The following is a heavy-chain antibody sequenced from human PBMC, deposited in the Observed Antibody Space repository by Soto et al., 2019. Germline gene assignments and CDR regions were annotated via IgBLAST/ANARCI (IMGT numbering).Heavy chain of an antibody. J-gene: IGHJ4*02. CDR3: ARTYYDILTGYYILGY. CDR2: INPNSGGT. V-gene: IGHV1-2*04. D-gene: IGHD3-9*01. Sequence: ASVKVSCKASGYTFTGYYMHWVRQAPGQGLEWMGWINPNSGGTNYAQKFQGWVTMTRDTSISTAYMELSRLRSDDTAVYYCARTYYDILTGYYILGYWGQGTLVTVSS. CDR1: GYTFTGYY.